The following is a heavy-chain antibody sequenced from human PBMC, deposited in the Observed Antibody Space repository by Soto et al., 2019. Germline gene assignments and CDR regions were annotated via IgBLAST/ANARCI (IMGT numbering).Heavy chain of an antibody. V-gene: IGHV3-33*01. Sequence: ESGGGVVQPGRSLRLSCAASGFTFSSYGMHWVRQAPGKGLEWVAVIWYDGSNKYYADSVKGRFTISRDNSKNTLYLQMNSLRAEDTAVYYCARDGRYCGGDCYSYYYCYGMDVWGQGTTVTVSS. J-gene: IGHJ6*02. CDR3: ARDGRYCGGDCYSYYYCYGMDV. CDR2: IWYDGSNK. CDR1: GFTFSSYG. D-gene: IGHD2-21*02.